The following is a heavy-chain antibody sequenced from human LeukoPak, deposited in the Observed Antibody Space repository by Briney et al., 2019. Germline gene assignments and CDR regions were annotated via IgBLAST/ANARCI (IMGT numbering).Heavy chain of an antibody. CDR2: IYHSGST. V-gene: IGHV4-38-2*01. J-gene: IGHJ4*02. D-gene: IGHD3-3*01. CDR3: ARQGVVSATFDY. CDR1: GYSISSGYY. Sequence: SETMSLTCAVSGYSISSGYYWGWIRQPPGKGLEWIGSIYHSGSTYYNPSLKSRVTISVDTSKNQFSLKLSSVTAADTAVYYCARQGVVSATFDYWGQGTLVTVSS.